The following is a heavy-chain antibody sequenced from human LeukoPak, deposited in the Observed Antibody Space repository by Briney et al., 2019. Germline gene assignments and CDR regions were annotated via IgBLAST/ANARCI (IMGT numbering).Heavy chain of an antibody. CDR2: IDAGATST. Sequence: PGGSLRLSCAASGFPVNKYEMHWVRQAPGKGLEWVSYIDAGATSTNYADSVWGRFTLSRDNDQNSVHLQMNSLRDEDTAVYYCGRGRLLRSTKYFDYWGQGALVTVSS. D-gene: IGHD2-21*02. CDR3: GRGRLLRSTKYFDY. V-gene: IGHV3-48*03. J-gene: IGHJ4*02. CDR1: GFPVNKYE.